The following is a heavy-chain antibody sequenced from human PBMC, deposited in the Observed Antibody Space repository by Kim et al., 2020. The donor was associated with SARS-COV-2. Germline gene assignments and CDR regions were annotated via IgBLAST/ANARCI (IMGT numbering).Heavy chain of an antibody. CDR2: ISGSGGST. J-gene: IGHJ4*02. D-gene: IGHD1-26*01. Sequence: GGSLRLSCAASGFTFSSYAMSWVRQAPGKGLEWVSAISGSGGSTYYADSVKGRFTISRDNSKNTLYLQMNSLRAEDTAVYYCAKDSARIVGATADYWGQGTPVTVSS. V-gene: IGHV3-23*01. CDR1: GFTFSSYA. CDR3: AKDSARIVGATADY.